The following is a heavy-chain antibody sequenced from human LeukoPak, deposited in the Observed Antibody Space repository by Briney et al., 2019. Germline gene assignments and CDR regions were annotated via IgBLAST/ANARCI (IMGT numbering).Heavy chain of an antibody. Sequence: GASVKVSCKASGYRFTSYYMNWVRQAPGQGLEWMGIINPSGGTTTYAQKLQGRVTMTRDTSTSTVYMELSSLRFEDTAVYYCARAVTTYNWFDRWGQGTLVTVSS. CDR1: GYRFTSYY. D-gene: IGHD4-17*01. J-gene: IGHJ5*02. CDR2: INPSGGTT. CDR3: ARAVTTYNWFDR. V-gene: IGHV1-46*04.